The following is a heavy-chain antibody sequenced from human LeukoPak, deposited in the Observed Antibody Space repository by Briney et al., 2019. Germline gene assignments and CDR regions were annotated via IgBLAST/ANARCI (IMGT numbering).Heavy chain of an antibody. J-gene: IGHJ4*02. CDR1: GGSISSSSYY. V-gene: IGHV4-39*07. Sequence: SETLSLTCTVSGGSISSSSYYWGWIRQPPGKGLEWIGSIYYSGSTYYNPSLKSRVTISVDTSKNQFSLKLSSVTAADTAVYYCAREEYSSSGYNFDYWGQGTLVTVSS. CDR2: IYYSGST. CDR3: AREEYSSSGYNFDY. D-gene: IGHD6-13*01.